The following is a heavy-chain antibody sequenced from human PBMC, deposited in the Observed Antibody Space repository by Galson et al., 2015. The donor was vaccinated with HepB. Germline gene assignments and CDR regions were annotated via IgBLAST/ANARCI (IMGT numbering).Heavy chain of an antibody. CDR3: ARAALGWFDP. CDR2: ISSSGTTTI. D-gene: IGHD6-25*01. CDR1: VFTFSDYY. J-gene: IGHJ5*02. V-gene: IGHV3-11*01. Sequence: SLRLSCAASVFTFSDYYMSWIRHAPGKGLEWVSYISSSGTTTIYYADSVKGRFTISRDNAKNSLYLQMNSLRAEDTAVYYCARAALGWFDPWGQGTLVTVSS.